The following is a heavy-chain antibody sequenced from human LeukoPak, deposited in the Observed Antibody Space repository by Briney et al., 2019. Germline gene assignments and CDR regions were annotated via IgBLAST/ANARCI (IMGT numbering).Heavy chain of an antibody. CDR3: AIREWELRDDAFDI. Sequence: SETLSLTCTVSGYSISSGYYWGWIRQPPGKGLEWIGSIYYSGSTYYNPSLKSRVTISVDTSKNQFSLKLSSVTAADTAVYYCAIREWELRDDAFDIWGQGTMVTVSS. CDR1: GYSISSGYY. CDR2: IYYSGST. V-gene: IGHV4-38-2*02. D-gene: IGHD1-26*01. J-gene: IGHJ3*02.